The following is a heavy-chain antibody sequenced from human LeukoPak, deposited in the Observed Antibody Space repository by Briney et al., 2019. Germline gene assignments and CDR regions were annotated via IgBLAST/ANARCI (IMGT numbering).Heavy chain of an antibody. CDR1: GFTFSTYA. CDR3: LKVPNYSSGY. Sequence: GGSLRLSCSASGFTFSTYAMRWVRQAPGKGLESVSTISSNGGSTYYADSVKGRFTISRDNSMNTLYLQMSSLTAEDTAVYYCLKVPNYSSGYWGQGTLVTVSS. CDR2: ISSNGGST. V-gene: IGHV3-64D*09. J-gene: IGHJ4*02. D-gene: IGHD6-25*01.